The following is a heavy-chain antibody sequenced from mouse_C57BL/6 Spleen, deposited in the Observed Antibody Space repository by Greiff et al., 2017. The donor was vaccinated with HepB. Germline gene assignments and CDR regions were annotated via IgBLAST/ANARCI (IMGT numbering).Heavy chain of an antibody. Sequence: VQLQESGPELVKPGASVKISCKASGYAFSSSWMNWVKQRPGKGLEWIGRIYPGDGDTNYNGKFKGKATLTADKSSSTAYMQLSSLTSEDSAVYFCGRSGYSNYWDFDVWGTGTTVTVSS. CDR3: GRSGYSNYWDFDV. CDR2: IYPGDGDT. D-gene: IGHD2-5*01. CDR1: GYAFSSSW. V-gene: IGHV1-82*01. J-gene: IGHJ1*03.